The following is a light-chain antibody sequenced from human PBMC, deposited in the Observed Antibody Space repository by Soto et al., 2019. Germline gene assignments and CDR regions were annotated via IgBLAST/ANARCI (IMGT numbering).Light chain of an antibody. CDR3: QQRNIWPPVT. V-gene: IGKV3-15*01. CDR2: GAS. J-gene: IGKJ5*01. CDR1: QSVTTN. Sequence: DIVMTQSPATLSVSPGERVTFSCRASQSVTTNLAWYQQRPGQAPRLLIYGASTRATGIPARFSGSGSGTEFTLTISSLQSEDFAVYYCQQRNIWPPVTFGQGTRLEI.